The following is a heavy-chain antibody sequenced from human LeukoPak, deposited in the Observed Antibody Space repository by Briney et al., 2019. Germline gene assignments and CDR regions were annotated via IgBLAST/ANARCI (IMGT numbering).Heavy chain of an antibody. V-gene: IGHV1-69*04. CDR2: IIPILGIA. CDR3: ARDRRDGYNLNFDY. J-gene: IGHJ4*02. CDR1: GGTFSSYA. Sequence: SVKVSCKASGGTFSSYAISWVRQAPGQGLEWMGRIIPILGIANYAQKFQGRVTITADKSTSTAYMELSSLRSEDTAVYYCARDRRDGYNLNFDYWGQGTLVTVSS. D-gene: IGHD5-24*01.